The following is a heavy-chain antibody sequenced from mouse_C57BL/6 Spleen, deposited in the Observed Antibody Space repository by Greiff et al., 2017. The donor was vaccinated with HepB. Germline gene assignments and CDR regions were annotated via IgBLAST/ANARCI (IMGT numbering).Heavy chain of an antibody. D-gene: IGHD2-14*01. Sequence: QVQLKQSGAELVRPGTSVKMSCKASGYTFTNYWIGWAKQRPGHGLEWIGDIYPGGGYTNYNEKFKGKATLTADKSSSTAYMQFSSLTSEDSAIYYCARVGPNYFDYWGQGTTLTVSS. CDR1: GYTFTNYW. J-gene: IGHJ2*01. V-gene: IGHV1-63*01. CDR2: IYPGGGYT. CDR3: ARVGPNYFDY.